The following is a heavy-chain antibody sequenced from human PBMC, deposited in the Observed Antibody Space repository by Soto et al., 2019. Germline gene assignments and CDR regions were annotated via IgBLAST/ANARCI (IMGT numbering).Heavy chain of an antibody. CDR2: IVVGSGNT. CDR1: GFTFTSSA. J-gene: IGHJ4*02. D-gene: IGHD3-10*01. Sequence: SVKVSCKASGFTFTSSAVQWVRQARGQRLEWIGWIVVGSGNTNYAQKFQERVTITRDMSTSTAYMELSSLRSADTAGYYCAAAGGSGSSYNVFDYWGQGTLFTVSS. V-gene: IGHV1-58*01. CDR3: AAAGGSGSSYNVFDY.